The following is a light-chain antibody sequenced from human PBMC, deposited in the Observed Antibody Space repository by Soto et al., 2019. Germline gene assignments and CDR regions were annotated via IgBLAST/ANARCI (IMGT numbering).Light chain of an antibody. V-gene: IGKV3-20*01. CDR3: QQYGSSIQT. CDR1: QSVRSSY. Sequence: VLTQSPGTLSLSPGERATVSCRSSQSVRSSYLAWYQQKPGQAPRLLIYGASSRATGIPDRFSGSGSGTDFTLTISRLEPEDFAGYYCQQYGSSIQTFGQGTKVDIK. J-gene: IGKJ1*01. CDR2: GAS.